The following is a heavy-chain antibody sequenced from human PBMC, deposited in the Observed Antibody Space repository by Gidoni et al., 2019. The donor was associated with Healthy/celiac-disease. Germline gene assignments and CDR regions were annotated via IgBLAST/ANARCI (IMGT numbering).Heavy chain of an antibody. CDR2: IWYDGSNK. CDR1: GFTFRSYG. CDR3: ARDLTSQYYYGMDV. V-gene: IGHV3-33*01. Sequence: QVQLVESGGGVVQPGRSLRLSCAASGFTFRSYGMHWVRQAPGKGLEWVAVIWYDGSNKYYADSVKGRFTISRDNSKNTLYLQMNSLRAEDTAVYYCARDLTSQYYYGMDVWGQGTTVTVSS. J-gene: IGHJ6*02.